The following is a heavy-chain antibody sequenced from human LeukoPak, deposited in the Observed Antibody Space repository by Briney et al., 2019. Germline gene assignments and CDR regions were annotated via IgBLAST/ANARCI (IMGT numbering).Heavy chain of an antibody. CDR3: ARYSGYDSSFDY. J-gene: IGHJ4*02. D-gene: IGHD5-12*01. V-gene: IGHV4-59*01. CDR2: IYYSGST. CDR1: GGSFSGYY. Sequence: SETLSLTCAVYGGSFSGYYWSWIRQPPGKGLEWIGYIYYSGSTNYNPSLKSRVTISVDTSKNQFSLKLSSVTAADTAVYYCARYSGYDSSFDYWGQGTLVTVSS.